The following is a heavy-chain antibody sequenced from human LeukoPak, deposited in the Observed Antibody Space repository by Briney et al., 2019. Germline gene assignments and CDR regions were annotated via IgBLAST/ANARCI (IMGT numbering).Heavy chain of an antibody. CDR3: ARDGVSHYYDSSGYR. Sequence: GSSVKVSCKASGGTFSSYAISWVRQAPGQGLEWMGRIIPILGIANYAQEFQGRVTITADKSTSTAYMELSSLRSEDTAVYYCARDGVSHYYDSSGYRWGQGTLVTVSS. V-gene: IGHV1-69*04. CDR2: IIPILGIA. CDR1: GGTFSSYA. J-gene: IGHJ4*02. D-gene: IGHD3-22*01.